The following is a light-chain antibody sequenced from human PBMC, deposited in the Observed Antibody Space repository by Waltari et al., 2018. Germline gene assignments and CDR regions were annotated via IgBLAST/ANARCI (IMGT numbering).Light chain of an antibody. J-gene: IGLJ2*01. V-gene: IGLV2-14*01. Sequence: QSALTQPASVSGSRGQSITISCPGTNNDIGYYNFVSWYQRHPGKAPKLMIFDVTRWSAVVSHRFSGSKSGNAASLTISGLQPEDESDYFCASYTSTNTVVFGGGTRVTVL. CDR2: DVT. CDR3: ASYTSTNTVV. CDR1: NNDIGYYNF.